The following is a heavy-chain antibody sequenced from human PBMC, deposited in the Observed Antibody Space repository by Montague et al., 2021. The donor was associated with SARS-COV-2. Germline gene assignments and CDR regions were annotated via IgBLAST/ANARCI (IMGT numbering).Heavy chain of an antibody. D-gene: IGHD6-13*01. J-gene: IGHJ5*02. V-gene: IGHV4-34*01. CDR1: GGSFSGYY. Sequence: SETLSLTCAVYGGSFSGYYWSWIRQPPGKGLEWIGEINHSGSTNXNPSLKSRVTISVDTSKDQFSLKLSSVTAADTAVYYCARGRVGSSWYRDRNNWFDPWGQGTLVTVSS. CDR2: INHSGST. CDR3: ARGRVGSSWYRDRNNWFDP.